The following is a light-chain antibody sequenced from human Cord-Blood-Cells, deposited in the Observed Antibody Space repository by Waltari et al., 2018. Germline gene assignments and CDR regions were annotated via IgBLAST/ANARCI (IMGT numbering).Light chain of an antibody. J-gene: IGKJ4*01. Sequence: EIVMTQSPATLSVSPGERATLSCRASQSVSSNLAWYQQKPGQGPRLLLYGASTRATGIPARFSGSGSGTEVPLTISSLQSEDFAVYYCQQYNNWPPLTFGGGNKVEIK. CDR3: QQYNNWPPLT. V-gene: IGKV3-15*01. CDR2: GAS. CDR1: QSVSSN.